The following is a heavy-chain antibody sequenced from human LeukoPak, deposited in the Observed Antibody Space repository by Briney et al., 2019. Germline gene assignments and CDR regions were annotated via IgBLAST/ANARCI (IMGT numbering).Heavy chain of an antibody. V-gene: IGHV3-30*02. J-gene: IGHJ3*02. CDR3: ARSRGSWPAFDI. Sequence: GGSLRLSCAASGFTFSSYGMHWVRQAPGKGLEWVAFIRYDGSNKYYADSVKGRFTISRDNSKNTLYLQMNSLRAEDTAVYYCARSRGSWPAFDIWGQGTMVTVSS. D-gene: IGHD6-13*01. CDR1: GFTFSSYG. CDR2: IRYDGSNK.